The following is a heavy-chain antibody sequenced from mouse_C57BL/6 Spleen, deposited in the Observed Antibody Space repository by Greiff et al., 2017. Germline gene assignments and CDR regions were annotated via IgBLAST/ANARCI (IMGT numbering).Heavy chain of an antibody. Sequence: QVQLKESGAELARPGASVKLSCKASGYTFTSYGISWVKQRTGQGLEWIGEIYPRSGNTYYNEKFKGKATLTADKSSSTAYMELRSLTSEDSAVYFCARLGDYDDYFDYWGQGTTLTGSS. V-gene: IGHV1-81*01. J-gene: IGHJ2*01. CDR3: ARLGDYDDYFDY. CDR1: GYTFTSYG. CDR2: IYPRSGNT. D-gene: IGHD2-4*01.